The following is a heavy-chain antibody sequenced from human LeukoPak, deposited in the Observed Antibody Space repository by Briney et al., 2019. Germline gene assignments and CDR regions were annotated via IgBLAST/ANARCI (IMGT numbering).Heavy chain of an antibody. CDR3: ARDLRESYYDYYFDN. CDR2: INHSGST. J-gene: IGHJ4*02. Sequence: NPSETLSLTCAVYGGSFSGYYWSWIRQPPGKGLEWIGEINHSGSTNYNPSLKSRVTISVDTSKNQFSLKLNSMTAADTALFYCARDLRESYYDYYFDNWGQGTLVTVSS. CDR1: GGSFSGYY. D-gene: IGHD1-26*01. V-gene: IGHV4-34*01.